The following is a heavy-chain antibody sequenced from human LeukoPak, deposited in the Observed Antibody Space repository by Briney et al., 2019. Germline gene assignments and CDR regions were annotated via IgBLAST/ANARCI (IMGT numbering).Heavy chain of an antibody. CDR1: GFTFSSYA. Sequence: GGSLRLSCAASGFTFSSYAMSWVRQAPGKGLEWVSYISSSSSTIYYADSVKGRFTISRDNAKNSLYLQMNSLRAEDTAVYYCARVWFYCSSTSCYGGGDYWGQGTLVTVSS. V-gene: IGHV3-48*01. CDR3: ARVWFYCSSTSCYGGGDY. CDR2: ISSSSSTI. D-gene: IGHD2-2*01. J-gene: IGHJ4*02.